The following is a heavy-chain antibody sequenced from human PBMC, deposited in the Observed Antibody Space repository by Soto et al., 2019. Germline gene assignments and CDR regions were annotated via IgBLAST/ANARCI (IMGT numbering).Heavy chain of an antibody. CDR1: GGSISSYY. V-gene: IGHV4-59*01. Sequence: PSETLSLTCTVSGGSISSYYWSWIRQPPGKGLEWIGYIYYSGSTNYNPSLKSRVTISVDTSKNQFSLKLSSVTAADTAVYYCARDRVVRGVRVMDVWGQGTTGTVSS. CDR3: ARDRVVRGVRVMDV. CDR2: IYYSGST. J-gene: IGHJ6*02. D-gene: IGHD3-10*01.